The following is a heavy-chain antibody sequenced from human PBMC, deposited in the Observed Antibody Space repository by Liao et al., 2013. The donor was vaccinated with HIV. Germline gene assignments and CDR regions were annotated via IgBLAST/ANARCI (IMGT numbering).Heavy chain of an antibody. V-gene: IGHV4-4*07. CDR3: AKGGSGGLSF. CDR1: GGSLNSYY. CDR2: IHTSGGT. Sequence: QVQLQESGPGLVKPSETLSLTCTVSGGSLNSYYWSWIRQPAGKGLEWIGRIHTSGGTDYNPSLKSRVTMSLDTSKNQFSLKVNSVTAADTAIYYCAKGGSGGLSFWGQGTLVTVSS. J-gene: IGHJ4*02. D-gene: IGHD3-16*01.